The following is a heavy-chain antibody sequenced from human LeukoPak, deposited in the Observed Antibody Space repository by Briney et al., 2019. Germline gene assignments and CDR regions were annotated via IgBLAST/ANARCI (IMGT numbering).Heavy chain of an antibody. J-gene: IGHJ4*02. CDR2: IIPILGIA. CDR3: AGDRSEDIVVVPAAMWY. D-gene: IGHD2-2*01. CDR1: GGTFSSYA. Sequence: ASVKVSCKASGGTFSSYAISWVRQAPGQGLEWMGRIIPILGIANYAQKFQGRVTITADKSTSTAYMELSSLRSEDTAVYYCAGDRSEDIVVVPAAMWYWGQGTLVTVSS. V-gene: IGHV1-69*04.